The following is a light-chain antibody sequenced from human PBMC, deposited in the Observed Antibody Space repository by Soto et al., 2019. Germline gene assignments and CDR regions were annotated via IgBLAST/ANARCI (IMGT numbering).Light chain of an antibody. Sequence: QSALAQPRSVSGSPGQSVTISCTGTSSDVGGYKYVSWYQQKPGKAPKLIIYGVSRWPSGVPNRFSGSKSGNRASLTISGLQAEDEGDYYSCSYAGGPEVFGTGTKVTVL. CDR3: CSYAGGPEV. V-gene: IGLV2-11*01. CDR1: SSDVGGYKY. J-gene: IGLJ1*01. CDR2: GVS.